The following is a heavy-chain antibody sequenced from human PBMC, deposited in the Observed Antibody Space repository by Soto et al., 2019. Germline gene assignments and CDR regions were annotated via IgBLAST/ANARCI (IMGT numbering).Heavy chain of an antibody. CDR3: ARVSNWGYFDY. CDR1: GYSISSGYY. Sequence: SETLSLTCTVSGYSISSGYYWGWIRQPPGKGLEWIGSIYHSGSTYYNPSLKSRVTISVDTSKNQFSLKLSSVTAADTAVYYCARVSNWGYFDYWGQGTLVTVSS. J-gene: IGHJ4*02. CDR2: IYHSGST. D-gene: IGHD3-16*01. V-gene: IGHV4-38-2*02.